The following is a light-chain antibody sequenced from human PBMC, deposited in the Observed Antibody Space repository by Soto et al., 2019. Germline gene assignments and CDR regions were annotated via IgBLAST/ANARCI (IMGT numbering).Light chain of an antibody. CDR3: QQSYDTALT. J-gene: IGKJ4*01. CDR1: QTISSW. CDR2: AAS. V-gene: IGKV1-39*01. Sequence: DIQMTQSPSTLSGSVGDRVTITCRASQTISSWLAWYQQKPGKAPNLLIDAASSLQSGVPSRFSSSGSGTDFALTISSLQPEDFATYYCQQSYDTALTFGGGTKVDIK.